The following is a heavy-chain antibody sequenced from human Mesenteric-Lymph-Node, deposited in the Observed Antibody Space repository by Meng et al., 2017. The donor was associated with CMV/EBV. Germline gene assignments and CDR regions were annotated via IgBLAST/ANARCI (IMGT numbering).Heavy chain of an antibody. Sequence: FSSYAISWVRQAPGQGLEWMGGIIPILGIANYAQKSQGRVTITADKSSSTAYMELSSRRSEDTAVYYCAGIAGDSQWELLGGFDPWGQGTLVTVSS. D-gene: IGHD1-26*01. CDR3: AGIAGDSQWELLGGFDP. CDR2: IIPILGIA. V-gene: IGHV1-69*10. J-gene: IGHJ5*02. CDR1: FSSYA.